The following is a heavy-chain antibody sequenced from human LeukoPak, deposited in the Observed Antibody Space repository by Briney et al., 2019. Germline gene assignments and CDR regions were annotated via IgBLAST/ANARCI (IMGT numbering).Heavy chain of an antibody. CDR3: AHTHAYLSAEFFHH. CDR2: IRYDGSDK. Sequence: GGSLRLSCAASGFTFSYYGMHWARQAPGKGLEWVAFIRYDGSDKYYADSVKGRFAVSRDNSRNTLYLQLDSLRADDTAVYYCAHTHAYLSAEFFHHWGQGTLVTVSS. V-gene: IGHV3-30*02. CDR1: GFTFSYYG. D-gene: IGHD2-2*01. J-gene: IGHJ1*01.